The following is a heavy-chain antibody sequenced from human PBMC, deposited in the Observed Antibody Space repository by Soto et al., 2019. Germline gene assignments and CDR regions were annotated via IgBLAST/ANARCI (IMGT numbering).Heavy chain of an antibody. CDR2: IIPIFGTA. CDR3: ARGEAARYYHGMDV. V-gene: IGHV1-69*12. CDR1: GGTFSSYG. Sequence: QVQLVQSGAEVKKPGSSVKVSCKASGGTFSSYGISWVRQAPGQGLGWMGGIIPIFGTANYAQKFQGRVTITADESTGTAYMELSSLRSEDTAVHYCARGEAARYYHGMDVWGQGTTVTVSS. J-gene: IGHJ6*02. D-gene: IGHD6-13*01.